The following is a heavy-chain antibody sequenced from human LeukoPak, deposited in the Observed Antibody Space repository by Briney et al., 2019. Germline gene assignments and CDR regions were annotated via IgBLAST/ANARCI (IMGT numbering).Heavy chain of an antibody. V-gene: IGHV1-46*01. Sequence: ASVKVSCKASGYTFTSYYMHWVRQAPGQGLEWMGIINPSGGSTSYAQKFQGRVTMTRDMSTSTVYMELSSLRSEDTAVYYSARDRSYSGTVGAFDIWGQGTMVTVSS. J-gene: IGHJ3*02. CDR2: INPSGGST. CDR1: GYTFTSYY. CDR3: ARDRSYSGTVGAFDI. D-gene: IGHD1-26*01.